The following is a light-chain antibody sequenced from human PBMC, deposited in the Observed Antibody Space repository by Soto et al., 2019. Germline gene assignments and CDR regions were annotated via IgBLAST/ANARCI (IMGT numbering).Light chain of an antibody. V-gene: IGLV1-40*01. CDR3: QSYDNSLSGSHVI. J-gene: IGLJ2*01. CDR2: DNN. Sequence: QSVLTQPPSVSGAPGQRVTISGTGSRSNIGAGYDVHWYQQLPDTAPKLLIYDNNSRPSGVPGRFSASKSGTSASLAITGLQAEDEGDYYCQSYDNSLSGSHVIFGGGTKVTVL. CDR1: RSNIGAGYD.